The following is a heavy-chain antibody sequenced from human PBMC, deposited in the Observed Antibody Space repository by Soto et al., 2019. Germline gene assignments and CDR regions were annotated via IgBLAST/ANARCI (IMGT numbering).Heavy chain of an antibody. D-gene: IGHD6-19*01. CDR2: IYHSGST. V-gene: IGHV4-4*02. CDR1: GGSISSSNW. CDR3: ARARFGNGWVSFDY. J-gene: IGHJ4*02. Sequence: QVQLQESGPGLVKPSGTLSLTCAVSGGSISSSNWWRWARQPPGKGLEWIGEIYHSGSTNYNPSPKSRVTISVDKSKNQFSLKLSSVTAADTAVYYCARARFGNGWVSFDYWGQGTLVTVSS.